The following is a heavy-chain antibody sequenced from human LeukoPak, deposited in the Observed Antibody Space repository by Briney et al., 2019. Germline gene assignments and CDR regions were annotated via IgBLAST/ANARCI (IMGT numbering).Heavy chain of an antibody. CDR3: ARLYGSGSYYPGGGFDY. CDR2: ISYDGSNK. J-gene: IGHJ5*01. Sequence: PGGSLRLSCAASGFTFSTYTINWVRQAPGKGLEWVAVISYDGSNKYYADSVKGRFTISRDNSKNTLYLQMNSLRAEDTAVYYCARLYGSGSYYPGGGFDYWGQGTLVTVSS. V-gene: IGHV3-30*04. D-gene: IGHD3-10*01. CDR1: GFTFSTYT.